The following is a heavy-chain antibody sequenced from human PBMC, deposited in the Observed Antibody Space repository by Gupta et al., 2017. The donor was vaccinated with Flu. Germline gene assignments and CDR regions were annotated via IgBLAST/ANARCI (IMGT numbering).Heavy chain of an antibody. CDR2: IYYSGST. Sequence: QLQLQESGPGLVKPSETLSLTCTVSGGSISSSSYYWGWIRQPPGKGLEWIGSIYYSGSTYYNPSLKSRVTISVDTSKNQFSLKLSSVTAADTAVYYCARHGSAAVVLNWFDPWGQGTLVTVSS. V-gene: IGHV4-39*01. J-gene: IGHJ5*02. CDR3: ARHGSAAVVLNWFDP. CDR1: GGSISSSSYY. D-gene: IGHD6-19*01.